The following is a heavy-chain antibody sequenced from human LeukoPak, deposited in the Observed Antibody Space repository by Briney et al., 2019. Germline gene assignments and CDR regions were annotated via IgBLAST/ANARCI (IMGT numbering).Heavy chain of an antibody. CDR1: GGSISSHY. Sequence: SETLSLICAVSGGSISSHYWSWIRQPPGKGLGWIGYIYYSGSTNYNPSLKSRVTISVDTSKNQFSLKLSSVTAADTAVQYCARAWIGGSGGSYYYYYMDVWGKGTTVTVSS. V-gene: IGHV4-59*11. CDR3: ARAWIGGSGGSYYYYYMDV. J-gene: IGHJ6*03. CDR2: IYYSGST. D-gene: IGHD3-10*01.